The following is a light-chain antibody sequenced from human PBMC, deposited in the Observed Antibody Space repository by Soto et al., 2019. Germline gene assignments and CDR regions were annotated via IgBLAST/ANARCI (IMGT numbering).Light chain of an antibody. Sequence: DIQITQSPSTLSGSVGDRVTITCRASQTISSWLAWYQQKPGKAPKLLIYKASTLKSGVPSRFSGSGSGTEFTLTISSLQPDDFATYYCQQYGSSGTFGQGTKVDIK. CDR1: QTISSW. CDR3: QQYGSSGT. J-gene: IGKJ1*01. V-gene: IGKV1-5*03. CDR2: KAS.